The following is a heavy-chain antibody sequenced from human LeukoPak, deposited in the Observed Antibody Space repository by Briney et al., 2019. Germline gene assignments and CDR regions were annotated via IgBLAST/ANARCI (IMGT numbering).Heavy chain of an antibody. CDR2: LNPNSGGT. Sequence: VASVKVSCKASGYTFTAYYIHWVRQAPGQRLDWMGWLNPNSGGTKYAPNFQGRVTMTRDTSISTAYMELSSLTSDDTAVYYCATEATEGPWFDPWGQGTLITVSS. J-gene: IGHJ5*02. CDR3: ATEATEGPWFDP. V-gene: IGHV1-2*02. CDR1: GYTFTAYY.